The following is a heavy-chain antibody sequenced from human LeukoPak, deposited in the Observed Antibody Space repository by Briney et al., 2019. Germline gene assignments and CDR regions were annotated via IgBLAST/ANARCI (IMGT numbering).Heavy chain of an antibody. CDR3: AREGGYYYDSSGYYSTSPNFDY. Sequence: GGSLRLSCAASGFTFSDYYMSWIRQAPGKGLEWVSYISSSGSTIYYADSVRGRFTISRDNAKNSLYLQMNSLRAEDTAVYYCAREGGYYYDSSGYYSTSPNFDYWGQGTLVTVSS. V-gene: IGHV3-11*01. CDR2: ISSSGSTI. J-gene: IGHJ4*02. D-gene: IGHD3-22*01. CDR1: GFTFSDYY.